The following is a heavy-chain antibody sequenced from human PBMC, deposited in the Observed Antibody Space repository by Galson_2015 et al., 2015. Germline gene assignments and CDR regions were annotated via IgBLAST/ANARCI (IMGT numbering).Heavy chain of an antibody. J-gene: IGHJ4*02. Sequence: SVKVSCKASGYTFSSFGFSWVRQAPEQGLEWMGWISGYNGHTNYAPTLLDRVTMTIDTSTRTAYMELESLTSDDTAVYYCARDKAYDLPSGYYLDFWGQGTLVTVSS. D-gene: IGHD3-3*01. V-gene: IGHV1-18*01. CDR1: GYTFSSFG. CDR2: ISGYNGHT. CDR3: ARDKAYDLPSGYYLDF.